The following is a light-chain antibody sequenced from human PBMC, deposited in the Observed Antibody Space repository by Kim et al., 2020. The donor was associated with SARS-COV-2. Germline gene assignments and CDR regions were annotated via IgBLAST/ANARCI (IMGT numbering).Light chain of an antibody. V-gene: IGKV3-11*01. CDR3: QQSSAWPLT. CDR2: DAS. CDR1: QSISVS. J-gene: IGKJ4*01. Sequence: EIVLTQSPATLSLSPGDRATLSCRASQSISVSLAWYQQKPGQIPRVLIHDASNRATGIPARFSGSGSGTDFTLTISSLEPEDFAVYYCQQSSAWPLTFGGGTRVEI.